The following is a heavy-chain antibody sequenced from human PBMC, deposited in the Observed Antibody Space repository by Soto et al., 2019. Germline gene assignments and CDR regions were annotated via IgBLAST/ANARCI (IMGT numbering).Heavy chain of an antibody. D-gene: IGHD3-10*01. J-gene: IGHJ6*02. Sequence: GGSLRLSCAASGFTFSSYAMSWVRQAPGKGLEWVSAISGSGGSTYYADSVKGRFTISRDNSKNTLYLQMNSLRAEDTAVYYCAKGNLWTMVRGVIITPAYYYGMDVWGQGTTVTVSS. CDR2: ISGSGGST. CDR1: GFTFSSYA. V-gene: IGHV3-23*01. CDR3: AKGNLWTMVRGVIITPAYYYGMDV.